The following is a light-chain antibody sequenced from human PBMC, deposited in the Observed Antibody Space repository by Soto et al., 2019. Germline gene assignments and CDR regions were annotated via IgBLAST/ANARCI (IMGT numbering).Light chain of an antibody. CDR1: QTIDNT. CDR2: DAS. CDR3: QHYNYWPYT. Sequence: EIVMTQSPATLSLSPGERATLSCRASQTIDNTLAWYQRKPGQAPRLLIYDASPRATGVPARFSGSGSGTDFTLTISSLQSEDFAVYYCQHYNYWPYTFGQGTKVDIK. J-gene: IGKJ2*01. V-gene: IGKV3-15*01.